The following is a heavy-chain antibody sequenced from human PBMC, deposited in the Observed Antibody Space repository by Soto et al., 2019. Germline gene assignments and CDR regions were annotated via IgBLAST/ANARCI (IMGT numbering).Heavy chain of an antibody. V-gene: IGHV3-7*01. Sequence: EAQLVGSGGGLVQPGGSLRVSCAVAGFTFSDYWMSWVRQAPGKGLEWVAKIKRDGSGKDYVDSVKGRFTISRDNANNSLDLHMYSVRVEDTAIYYCARGGRDAYDWFDPWGQGTLVTVSS. CDR3: ARGGRDAYDWFDP. CDR1: GFTFSDYW. CDR2: IKRDGSGK. J-gene: IGHJ5*02. D-gene: IGHD3-16*01.